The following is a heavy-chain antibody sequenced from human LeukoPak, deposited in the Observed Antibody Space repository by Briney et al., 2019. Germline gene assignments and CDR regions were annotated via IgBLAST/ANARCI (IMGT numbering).Heavy chain of an antibody. CDR2: IFYRGNT. CDR1: GGSISSYY. Sequence: SETLSLTCTVSGGSISSYYWNWIRQPPGKGLECIGYIFYRGNTNYNPSLKSRLTMSVDTSKNQFSLKLNSVTAADTAVYYCARVVTDYSSSSSWFDPWGQGILVTVSS. D-gene: IGHD6-6*01. CDR3: ARVVTDYSSSSSWFDP. J-gene: IGHJ5*02. V-gene: IGHV4-59*01.